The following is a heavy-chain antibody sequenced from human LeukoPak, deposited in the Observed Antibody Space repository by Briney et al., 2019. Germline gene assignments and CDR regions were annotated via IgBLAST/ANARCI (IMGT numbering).Heavy chain of an antibody. CDR3: ARGAEYYAIWRGYAGYSDY. D-gene: IGHD3-3*01. V-gene: IGHV4-38-2*02. CDR1: GYSISSGYY. J-gene: IGHJ4*02. CDR2: VNDRGST. Sequence: PSETLSLTCSVSGYSISSGYYWAWIRQSPGNGLELIGSVNDRGSTFYNPSLKSRVTISLDRSKKKFSLKLTSVTAADTAVYFCARGAEYYAIWRGYAGYSDYWGQGISVTVSS.